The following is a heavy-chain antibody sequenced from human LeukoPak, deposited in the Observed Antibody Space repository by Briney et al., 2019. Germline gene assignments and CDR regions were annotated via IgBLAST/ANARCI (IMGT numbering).Heavy chain of an antibody. CDR1: GGSFSGYY. CDR3: ARAPRTGRYYYYGMDV. V-gene: IGHV4-34*01. CDR2: INHSGST. J-gene: IGHJ6*02. D-gene: IGHD3-10*01. Sequence: PSETLSLTCAVYGGSFSGYYWSWIRQPPGKGLEWIGEINHSGSTNYNPSLKSRVTISVDTSKNQFSLKLSSVTAAGTAVYYCARAPRTGRYYYYGMDVWGQGTTVTVSS.